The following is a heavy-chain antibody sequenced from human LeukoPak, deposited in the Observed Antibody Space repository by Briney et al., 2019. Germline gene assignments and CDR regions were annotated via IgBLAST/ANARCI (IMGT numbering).Heavy chain of an antibody. CDR3: AKDNTVGATTGPFDY. CDR1: GFTFDDYT. D-gene: IGHD1-26*01. CDR2: ISWDGGST. Sequence: PGGSLRLSCAASGFTFDDYTMHWVRQAPGKGLEWVSLISWDGGSTYYADSVKGRFTISRDNSKNSLYLQMNSLRTEDTALYYCAKDNTVGATTGPFDYWGQGTLVTVSS. V-gene: IGHV3-43*01. J-gene: IGHJ4*02.